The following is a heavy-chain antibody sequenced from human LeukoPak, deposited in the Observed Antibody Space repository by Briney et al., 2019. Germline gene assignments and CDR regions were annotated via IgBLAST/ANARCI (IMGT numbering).Heavy chain of an antibody. Sequence: ASVKVSCKASRYTFTSYGISWVRQAPGQGLEWMGWISAYNGNTNYAQKLQGRVTMTTDTSTSTAYMELRSLRTDDTAVYYCATGGGYSGYDLIDYWGQGTLVTVSS. CDR2: ISAYNGNT. V-gene: IGHV1-18*01. D-gene: IGHD5-12*01. CDR3: ATGGGYSGYDLIDY. CDR1: RYTFTSYG. J-gene: IGHJ4*02.